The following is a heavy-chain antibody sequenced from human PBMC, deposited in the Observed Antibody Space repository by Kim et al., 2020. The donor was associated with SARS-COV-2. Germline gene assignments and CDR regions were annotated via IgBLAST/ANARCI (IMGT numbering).Heavy chain of an antibody. CDR2: TTRNGDGS. Sequence: GGSLRLSCVASGFTFSNYAMNWVRQAPGKGLEWVAGTTRNGDGSFNADSVEGRFTISRDNSKNTVYLQMSSLRVEDTAVYYCLKYGRNYGAVLGGQGILVTVSS. CDR3: LKYGRNYGAVL. J-gene: IGHJ4*02. V-gene: IGHV3-64D*06. D-gene: IGHD3-16*01. CDR1: GFTFSNYA.